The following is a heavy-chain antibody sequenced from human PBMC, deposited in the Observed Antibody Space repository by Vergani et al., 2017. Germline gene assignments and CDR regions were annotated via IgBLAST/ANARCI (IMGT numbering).Heavy chain of an antibody. Sequence: EVQLVESGGGLVKPGGSLRLSCAASGFTFSSYSMNWVRQAPGKGLEWVSSISSSSSYIYYADSVKGRFTISRDNAKNSLYLQMNSLRAEETAVYYCAGGGWDTGLQSYWGKGTLVTVSS. CDR1: GFTFSSYS. J-gene: IGHJ4*02. V-gene: IGHV3-21*01. D-gene: IGHD4-11*01. CDR3: AGGGWDTGLQSY. CDR2: ISSSSSYI.